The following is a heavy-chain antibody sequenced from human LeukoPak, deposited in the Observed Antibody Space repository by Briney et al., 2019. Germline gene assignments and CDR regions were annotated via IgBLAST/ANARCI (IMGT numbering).Heavy chain of an antibody. CDR1: GGSFSGYY. CDR3: ARSRGTPDY. J-gene: IGHJ4*02. CDR2: INHSGST. Sequence: PSETLSLTCAVYGGSFSGYYWSWIRQPPGKGLEWIGEINHSGSTNYNPSLKSRVTISVDTSRNQFSLKLSSVTAADTAVYYCARSRGTPDYWGQGTLVTVSS. D-gene: IGHD2-15*01. V-gene: IGHV4-34*01.